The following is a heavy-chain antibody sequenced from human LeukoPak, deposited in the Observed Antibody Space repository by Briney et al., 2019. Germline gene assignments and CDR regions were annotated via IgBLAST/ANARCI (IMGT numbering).Heavy chain of an antibody. CDR2: ISYSGST. V-gene: IGHV4-31*03. J-gene: IGHJ4*02. CDR3: ARGPSYCDF. Sequence: PSQTLSLTCTVSGGSISSDGFYWSWVRQHPGKGLEWIGYISYSGSTYYNPSLKSRVSVSLDTSKSQFSLKLTSVTAADTAVYFCARGPSYCDFWGLGTLVTVSS. CDR1: GGSISSDGFY.